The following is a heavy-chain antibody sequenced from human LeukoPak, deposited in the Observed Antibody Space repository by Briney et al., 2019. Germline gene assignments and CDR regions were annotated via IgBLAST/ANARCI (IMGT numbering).Heavy chain of an antibody. Sequence: SETLSLTCTVSGGSISSYYWSWIRQPPGKGLEWIGYIYYSGSTNYNPSLKSRVTISVDTSKNQFSLKLSSVTAADTAVYYCARYQYGSRTAFDPWGQGTLVTVSS. CDR2: IYYSGST. J-gene: IGHJ5*02. CDR1: GGSISSYY. D-gene: IGHD3-10*01. V-gene: IGHV4-59*01. CDR3: ARYQYGSRTAFDP.